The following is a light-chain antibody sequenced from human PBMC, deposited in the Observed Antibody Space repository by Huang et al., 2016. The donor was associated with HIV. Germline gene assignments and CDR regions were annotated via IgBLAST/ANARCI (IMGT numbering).Light chain of an antibody. Sequence: EIVMTQSPATLSVSPGERATLPCRASQSVSINLAWYQQKPGQAPRLLIYGASSRATGIPAKFSGTGSGTEFTLTISSLQSEDFAVYYCQQYNNWPTSFGQGTKLEIK. V-gene: IGKV3-15*01. CDR1: QSVSIN. CDR2: GAS. J-gene: IGKJ2*03. CDR3: QQYNNWPTS.